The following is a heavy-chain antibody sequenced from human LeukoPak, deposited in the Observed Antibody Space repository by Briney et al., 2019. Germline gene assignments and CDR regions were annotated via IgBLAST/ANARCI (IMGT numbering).Heavy chain of an antibody. Sequence: PSETLSLTCTVSGGSISSYYWSWIRQPPGKGLEWIGYIYSNGISNYTPSLKSRVTMSLDTSKNQLSLRLSSVTAADTAVYYCARVLTYFYGSGTYSAAHYYFDYWGQGALVTVSS. D-gene: IGHD3-10*01. V-gene: IGHV4-59*01. J-gene: IGHJ4*02. CDR1: GGSISSYY. CDR3: ARVLTYFYGSGTYSAAHYYFDY. CDR2: IYSNGIS.